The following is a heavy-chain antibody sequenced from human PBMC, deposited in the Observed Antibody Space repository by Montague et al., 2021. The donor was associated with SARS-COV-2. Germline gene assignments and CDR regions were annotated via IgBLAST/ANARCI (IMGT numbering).Heavy chain of an antibody. Sequence: SLRLSCAASGFAFNNFAMTWVRQPPGKGLEWVSSILGSGAGTYYADSVKGRFTISRDNSRNTVYLQMNSLRAEDTAKYYCAKQTGAGAIVYWYFDLWGRGTVVSVSS. CDR2: ILGSGAGT. V-gene: IGHV3-23*01. CDR1: GFAFNNFA. J-gene: IGHJ2*01. D-gene: IGHD6-25*01. CDR3: AKQTGAGAIVYWYFDL.